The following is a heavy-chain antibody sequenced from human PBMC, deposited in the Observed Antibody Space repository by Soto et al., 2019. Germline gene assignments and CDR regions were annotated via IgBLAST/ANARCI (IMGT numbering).Heavy chain of an antibody. CDR3: ARGGVYDFWSGLFD. Sequence: KTSETLSLTCTVSGASISRGDYYWNWIRQSPGKGLEWIGNTYNNGRPNYNPSLKSRVTISGDSSKNQFSLKLGSLSAADTAVYYCARGGVYDFWSGLFDWGQGTLVTVSS. V-gene: IGHV4-30-4*01. D-gene: IGHD3-3*01. CDR2: TYNNGRP. CDR1: GASISRGDYY. J-gene: IGHJ4*02.